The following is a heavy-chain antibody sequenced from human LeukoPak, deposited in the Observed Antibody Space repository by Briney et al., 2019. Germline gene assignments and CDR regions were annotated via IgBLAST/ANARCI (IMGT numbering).Heavy chain of an antibody. CDR3: ATYTHWVAGDV. V-gene: IGHV3-7*01. CDR1: GSTFGDFW. D-gene: IGHD3-16*01. J-gene: IGHJ6*02. CDR2: MNQDGSAK. Sequence: GGSLRPSCAASGSTFGDFWMSWVRQVHGRGREWVANMNQDGSAKGYVDSVKGRFTISRDNARNSLYLQMSSLRPEDTAVYYCATYTHWVAGDVWGQGTTVTVSS.